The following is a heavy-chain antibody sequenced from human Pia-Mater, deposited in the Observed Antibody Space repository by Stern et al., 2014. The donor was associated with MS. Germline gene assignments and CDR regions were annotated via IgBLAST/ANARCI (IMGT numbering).Heavy chain of an antibody. CDR1: GGSISSSNYY. Sequence: QMQLVQSGPGLVKPSETLSLTCTVSGGSISSSNYYWAWIRQPPGKGLDWIGSVYDTGSPYYNPSLESRIAISVATSKNPVSPTRSSVTAADTAVYYCARALWFGELSFDYWGQGTLVTVSS. CDR2: VYDTGSP. J-gene: IGHJ4*02. V-gene: IGHV4-39*01. D-gene: IGHD3-10*01. CDR3: ARALWFGELSFDY.